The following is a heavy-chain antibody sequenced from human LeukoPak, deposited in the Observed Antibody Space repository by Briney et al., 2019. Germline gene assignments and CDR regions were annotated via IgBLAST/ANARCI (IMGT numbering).Heavy chain of an antibody. V-gene: IGHV4-59*11. CDR2: IYYSGAT. CDR1: GGPISSHC. J-gene: IGHJ5*02. D-gene: IGHD4-11*01. Sequence: PSETLSLTCTVSGGPISSHCWSWIRQPPGKGLEWVGCIYYSGATNYNPSLKSRVTMSIDTSKTQFSLKLSSVTAADTAMYYCARGRTATATTNWFDPWGQGTLVTVSS. CDR3: ARGRTATATTNWFDP.